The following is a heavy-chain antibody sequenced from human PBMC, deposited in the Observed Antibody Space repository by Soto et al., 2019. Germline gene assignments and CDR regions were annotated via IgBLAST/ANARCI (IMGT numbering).Heavy chain of an antibody. D-gene: IGHD2-8*01. J-gene: IGHJ4*02. Sequence: GGSLRLSCAASGFTFSTYYMSWVRQAPGKGLEWVSTTSNSGGSTYYADSVRGRFTISRDNSKNTLYLQMNSLRAEDTAVFYCAKVRSLYCTSGHCDFDYWGQGTLVTVSS. CDR3: AKVRSLYCTSGHCDFDY. CDR2: TSNSGGST. V-gene: IGHV3-23*01. CDR1: GFTFSTYY.